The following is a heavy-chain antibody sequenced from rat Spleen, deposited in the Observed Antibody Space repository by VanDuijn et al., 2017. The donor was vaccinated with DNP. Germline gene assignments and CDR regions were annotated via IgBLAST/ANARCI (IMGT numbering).Heavy chain of an antibody. D-gene: IGHD4-3*01. V-gene: IGHV5-27*01. CDR3: TRGGTYYFDY. J-gene: IGHJ2*01. CDR2: MSPTTRSS. CDR1: GFSFRDYD. Sequence: EVQLVESGGGLVQPGRSLKLSCVASGFSFRDYDMAWVRQAPSKGLEWVACMSPTTRSSYYPDAVRGRFTVARDDSTSTLYLQMDRLRSEDTATYYCTRGGTYYFDYWGQGVLVTVSS.